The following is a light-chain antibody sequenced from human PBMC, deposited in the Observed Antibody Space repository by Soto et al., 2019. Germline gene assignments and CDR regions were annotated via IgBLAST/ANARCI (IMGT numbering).Light chain of an antibody. Sequence: QSALTQPRSVSGSPGQSVTISCTGPSSDVGGYNYVSWYLQHPGKAPKVMMYDVSKRPSGVPYRFSGSKSGNTAYLTISGLQSEDEADYYCCSFAGNYISVFGTGTKLTVL. CDR2: DVS. J-gene: IGLJ1*01. CDR3: CSFAGNYISV. V-gene: IGLV2-11*01. CDR1: SSDVGGYNY.